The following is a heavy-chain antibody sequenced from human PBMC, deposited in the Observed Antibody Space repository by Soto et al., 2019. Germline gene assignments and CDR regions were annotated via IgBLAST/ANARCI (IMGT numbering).Heavy chain of an antibody. Sequence: QVQLRESGPRLVKPSGTLSLTCAVSGSSITSSNWWTWVRQPPGKGLEWIGESYHSGSSNYTPSLKSRVTISVDKSKNQFFLKLTSVTAADTAVYYCARRYYYDSSGYYLGDWGQGTLVTVSS. D-gene: IGHD3-22*01. CDR2: SYHSGSS. J-gene: IGHJ4*02. CDR1: GSSITSSNW. CDR3: ARRYYYDSSGYYLGD. V-gene: IGHV4-4*02.